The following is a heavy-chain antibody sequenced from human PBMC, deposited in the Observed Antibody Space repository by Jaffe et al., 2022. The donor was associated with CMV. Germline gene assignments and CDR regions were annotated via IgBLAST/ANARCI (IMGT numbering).Heavy chain of an antibody. D-gene: IGHD2-2*01. CDR2: IYYSGST. CDR1: GGSISSYY. J-gene: IGHJ4*02. CDR3: ARASADCSSTSCYLYRIDY. Sequence: QVQLQESGPGLVKPSETLSLTCTVSGGSISSYYWSWIRQPPGKGLEWIGYIYYSGSTNYNPSLKSRVTISVDTSKNQFSLKLSSVTAADTAVYYCARASADCSSTSCYLYRIDYWGQGTLVTVSS. V-gene: IGHV4-59*01.